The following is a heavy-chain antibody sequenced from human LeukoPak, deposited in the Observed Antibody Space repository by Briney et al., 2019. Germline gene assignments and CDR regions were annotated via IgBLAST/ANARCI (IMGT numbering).Heavy chain of an antibody. J-gene: IGHJ4*02. CDR3: AKDRGRDGYYYCHFDY. V-gene: IGHV3-66*02. D-gene: IGHD5-24*01. CDR1: GFTVSSNY. CDR2: FYGGGST. Sequence: PGGSLRLSCAASGFTVSSNYMSWVRQAPGKGLEWVSVFYGGGSTYYADSVKGRFTISRDNSKNTVFLQMSSLRAEDTALYYCAKDRGRDGYYYCHFDYWGQGALVTVSS.